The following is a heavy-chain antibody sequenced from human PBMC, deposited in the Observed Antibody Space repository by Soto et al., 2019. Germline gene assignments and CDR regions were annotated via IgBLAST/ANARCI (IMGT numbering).Heavy chain of an antibody. Sequence: GGSLRLSCAASGFTFSSYGMHWVRQAPGKGLEWVAVISYDGSNKYYADSVKGRFTISRDNSKNTLYLQMNSLRAEDTAVYYCATHPGPDAFDIWGQGTMITVS. CDR1: GFTFSSYG. CDR2: ISYDGSNK. J-gene: IGHJ3*02. V-gene: IGHV3-30*03. CDR3: ATHPGPDAFDI.